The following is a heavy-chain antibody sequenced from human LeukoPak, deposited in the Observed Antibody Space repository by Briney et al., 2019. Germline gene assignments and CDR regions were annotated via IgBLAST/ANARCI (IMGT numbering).Heavy chain of an antibody. Sequence: ASVKVSCKASGYTFTGYYMHWVRQAPGQGLEWMGWINPNSGGTNYAQKFQGRVTMTRDTSISTAYVELSRLRSDDTAVYYCARPMVRGTNWFDPWGQGTLVTVSS. D-gene: IGHD3-10*01. CDR1: GYTFTGYY. J-gene: IGHJ5*02. CDR3: ARPMVRGTNWFDP. V-gene: IGHV1-2*02. CDR2: INPNSGGT.